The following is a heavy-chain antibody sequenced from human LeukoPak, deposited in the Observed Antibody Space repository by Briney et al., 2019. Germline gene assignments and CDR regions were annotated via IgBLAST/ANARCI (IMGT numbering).Heavy chain of an antibody. Sequence: PGGSLRLSCAAPGFTFSSYAMHWVRQAPGKGLEWVAVISYDGSNKYYADSVKGRFTISRDNSKNTLYLQMNSRRAQDTAVFYCASGDTGIDYWGQGTLVTVSS. CDR2: ISYDGSNK. J-gene: IGHJ4*02. CDR3: ASGDTGIDY. V-gene: IGHV3-30*01. D-gene: IGHD1-1*01. CDR1: GFTFSSYA.